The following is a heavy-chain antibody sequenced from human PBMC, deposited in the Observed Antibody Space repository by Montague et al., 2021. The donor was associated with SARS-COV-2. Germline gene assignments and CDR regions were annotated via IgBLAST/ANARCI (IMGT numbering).Heavy chain of an antibody. V-gene: IGHV3-23*01. CDR3: AKVGSSWYHGYYYGMDV. Sequence: SLRLSCAASGLTFSSYAMSWVHQAPGKVLEWVSAISGSGGSTYXXXSXXXQFXNSRDNSKNTLYLQMNSLRAEATAVSYCAKVGSSWYHGYYYGMDVWGQGTTVTVSS. CDR2: ISGSGGST. D-gene: IGHD6-13*01. J-gene: IGHJ6*02. CDR1: GLTFSSYA.